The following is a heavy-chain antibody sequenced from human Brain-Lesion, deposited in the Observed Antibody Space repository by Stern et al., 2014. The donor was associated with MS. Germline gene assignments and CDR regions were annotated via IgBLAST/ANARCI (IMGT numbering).Heavy chain of an antibody. CDR3: ERDKTASSAYFAY. CDR2: ISWNSGTI. CDR1: GFTFDDYA. J-gene: IGHJ4*02. D-gene: IGHD3-10*01. Sequence: EVQLVESGGDLVQPGRSLRLSCAAFGFTFDDYAMHWVRQAPGKGLEWVAGISWNSGTIGYADSVKGRFTTSRDNAYSSLFLKMNSLRPGDTALYYCERDKTASSAYFAYWGQGTLVTVSS. V-gene: IGHV3-9*01.